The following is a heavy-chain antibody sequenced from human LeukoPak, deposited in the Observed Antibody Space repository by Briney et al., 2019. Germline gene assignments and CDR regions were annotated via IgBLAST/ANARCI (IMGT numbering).Heavy chain of an antibody. Sequence: PSETLSLTCAVYGGSFSGYYWGWIRQPPGKGLEWIGSIYYSGSTYYNPSLKSRVTISVDTSKNQFSLKLSSVTAADTAVYYCARTRVWAAAGTRGGYYYYMDVWGKGTTVTVSS. D-gene: IGHD6-13*01. CDR1: GGSFSGYY. V-gene: IGHV4-34*01. CDR3: ARTRVWAAAGTRGGYYYYMDV. CDR2: IYYSGST. J-gene: IGHJ6*03.